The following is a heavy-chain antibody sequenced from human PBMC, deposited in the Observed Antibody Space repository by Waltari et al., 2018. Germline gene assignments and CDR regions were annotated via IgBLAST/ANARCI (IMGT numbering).Heavy chain of an antibody. CDR3: ARDRGMGYFQH. CDR2: ISSSSSYI. CDR1: GFTFSSYS. D-gene: IGHD3-10*01. V-gene: IGHV3-21*01. J-gene: IGHJ1*01. Sequence: EVQLVESGGGLVKPGGSLRLSCAASGFTFSSYSMNWVRQAPGKGLEWVSSISSSSSYIYYADSVKVRFTISRDNAKNSLYLQMNSLRAEDTAVYYCARDRGMGYFQHWGQGTLVTVSS.